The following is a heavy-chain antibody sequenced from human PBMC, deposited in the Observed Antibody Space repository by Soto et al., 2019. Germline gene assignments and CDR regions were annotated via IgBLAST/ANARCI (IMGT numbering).Heavy chain of an antibody. CDR2: IYHSGGT. J-gene: IGHJ3*02. V-gene: IGHV4-4*02. CDR1: GGSISSSNW. D-gene: IGHD3-22*01. CDR3: ARDSEYYDSSGYYYAFDI. Sequence: QVQLQESGPGLVKPSGTLSLTCAVSGGSISSSNWWSWVRQPPGKGLEWIGEIYHSGGTNYNPSLKSRVTISVDKSKNQFSLKLSSVTAADTAVYYCARDSEYYDSSGYYYAFDIWGQGTMVTVSS.